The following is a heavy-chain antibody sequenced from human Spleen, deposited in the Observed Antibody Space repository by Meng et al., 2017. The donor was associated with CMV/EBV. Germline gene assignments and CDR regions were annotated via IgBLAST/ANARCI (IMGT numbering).Heavy chain of an antibody. CDR1: GYTFTGYY. V-gene: IGHV1-2*02. J-gene: IGHJ4*02. Sequence: ASVNVSCRASGYTFTGYYLHWVRQAPGQGLEWMGWINPNSGGTNYAQKFQGRVTMSRDTSISTAYMELSRLRSDDTAVYYCARDNDWGPDYWGQGTLVTVSS. CDR3: ARDNDWGPDY. D-gene: IGHD3-9*01. CDR2: INPNSGGT.